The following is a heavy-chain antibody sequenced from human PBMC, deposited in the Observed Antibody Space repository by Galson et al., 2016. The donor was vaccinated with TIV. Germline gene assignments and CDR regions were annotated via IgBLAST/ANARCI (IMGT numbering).Heavy chain of an antibody. Sequence: SVKVSCKASVGTINSYAINWVRQAPGQGLEWLGGIFPIFGSPTYGQNFQGRVSLTADEYTTTAYMELSSLRSEDTAVYFCAGSRHHLRGDPYYYYIMDVWGQGTTV. V-gene: IGHV1-69*13. D-gene: IGHD2-21*02. J-gene: IGHJ6*02. CDR1: VGTINSYA. CDR3: AGSRHHLRGDPYYYYIMDV. CDR2: IFPIFGSP.